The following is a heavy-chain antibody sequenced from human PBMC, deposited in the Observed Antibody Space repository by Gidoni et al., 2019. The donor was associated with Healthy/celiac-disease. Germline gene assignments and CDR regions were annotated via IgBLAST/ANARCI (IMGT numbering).Heavy chain of an antibody. CDR2: SSSSGSTI. CDR3: ARDKYYYGSGSYKRLYYYYYGMDV. CDR1: GFTFSDYY. Sequence: QVQLVESGGGLVKPGGSLRLSCAASGFTFSDYYMSWIRQAPGKGLEWVSYSSSSGSTIYYADSVKGRFTISRDNAKNSLYLQMNSLRAEDTAVYYCARDKYYYGSGSYKRLYYYYYGMDVWGQGTTVTVSS. V-gene: IGHV3-11*01. D-gene: IGHD3-10*01. J-gene: IGHJ6*02.